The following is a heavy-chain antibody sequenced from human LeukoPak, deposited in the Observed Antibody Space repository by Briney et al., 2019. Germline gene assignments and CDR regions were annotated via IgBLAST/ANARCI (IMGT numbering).Heavy chain of an antibody. V-gene: IGHV4-38-2*02. Sequence: SETLSLTCTVSGYSISSGYYWCWIRQPPGKGLEWMGSIYHSGSTYYNPSLKSRVIISVDTSKNQLSLKLSSVTAADTAVYYCARVGVYGGRFDYWGQGPLVTVSS. CDR3: ARVGVYGGRFDY. CDR2: IYHSGST. CDR1: GYSISSGYY. J-gene: IGHJ4*02. D-gene: IGHD4-23*01.